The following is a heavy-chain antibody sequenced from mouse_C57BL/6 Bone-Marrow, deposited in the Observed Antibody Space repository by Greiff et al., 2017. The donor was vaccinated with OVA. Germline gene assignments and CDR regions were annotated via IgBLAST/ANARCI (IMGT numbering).Heavy chain of an antibody. D-gene: IGHD1-1*01. CDR1: GYTFNSYW. V-gene: IGHV1-64*01. J-gene: IGHJ1*03. CDR2: IHHKSGST. Sequence: QAQLQQPGAELVKPGASVKLSCKASGYTFNSYWMHWVKQRPGQGLEWIGMIHHKSGSTNYNEKFKSKATLTVAKSASTAYMQLSSLTSEHSAVYYCAKLRRPRYFEVWGTSTTVSVAS. CDR3: AKLRRPRYFEV.